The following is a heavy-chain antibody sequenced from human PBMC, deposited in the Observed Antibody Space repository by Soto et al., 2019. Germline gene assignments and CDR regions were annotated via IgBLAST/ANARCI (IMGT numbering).Heavy chain of an antibody. Sequence: GSVKVYFKACGYTFTSYGISLERQAPGQGLEWMGWISAYNGNTNYAQKLQGRVTMTTDTSTSTAYMELRSLRSDDTAVYYCARDQGPQQNRTSTFDYWGQGTLVTVSS. CDR1: GYTFTSYG. CDR2: ISAYNGNT. D-gene: IGHD6-13*01. CDR3: ARDQGPQQNRTSTFDY. V-gene: IGHV1-18*04. J-gene: IGHJ4*02.